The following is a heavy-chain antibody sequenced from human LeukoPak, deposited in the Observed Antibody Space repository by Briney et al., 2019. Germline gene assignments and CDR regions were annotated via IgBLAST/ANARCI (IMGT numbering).Heavy chain of an antibody. V-gene: IGHV4-39*01. J-gene: IGHJ4*02. CDR1: GGSISSSSYY. CDR2: IYYSGST. D-gene: IGHD6-19*01. CDR3: ARLGRIAVAGTGLVDY. Sequence: SETLSLTCTVSGGSISSSSYYWGWIRQPPGKGLEWIGSIYYSGSTYYNPSLKSRVTISVDTSKNQFSLKLSSVTAADTAVYYCARLGRIAVAGTGLVDYWGQGTLVTVSS.